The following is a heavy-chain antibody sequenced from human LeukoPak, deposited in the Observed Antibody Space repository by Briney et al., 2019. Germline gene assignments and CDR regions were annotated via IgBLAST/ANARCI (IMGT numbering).Heavy chain of an antibody. CDR2: IRYDGSNK. CDR1: GFTFSSYG. J-gene: IGHJ4*02. D-gene: IGHD1-26*01. V-gene: IGHV3-30*02. CDR3: ANSGSYVFDY. Sequence: GGSLRLSCAASGFTFSSYGMHWVRQAPGEGLEWVAFIRYDGSNKYYADSVKGRFTISRDNSKNTLYLQMNSLRAEDTAVYYCANSGSYVFDYWGQGTLVTVSS.